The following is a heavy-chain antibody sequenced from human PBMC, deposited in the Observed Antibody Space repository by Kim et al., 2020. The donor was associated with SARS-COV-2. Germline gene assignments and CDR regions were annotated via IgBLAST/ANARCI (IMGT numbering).Heavy chain of an antibody. V-gene: IGHV4-59*01. J-gene: IGHJ6*02. D-gene: IGHD6-13*01. CDR1: GDSIRYYY. CDR2: IYHTGNT. CDR3: ASLAAGYGLDV. Sequence: SETLSLTCGVSGDSIRYYYWSWIRQPPGKELEWIGYIYHTGNTNYNPSLKSRVTISVDTSKNQFSLKLTSVTAADTAAYYCASLAAGYGLDVWGQGTTVT.